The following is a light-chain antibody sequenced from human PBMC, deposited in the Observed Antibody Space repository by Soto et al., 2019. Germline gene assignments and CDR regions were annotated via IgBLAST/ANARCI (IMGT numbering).Light chain of an antibody. Sequence: EIVLTQSPATLSLSPGERATLSCRASQSVSSYLAWYQQKPGQDPRLLIYDASNRATGIPARFSGSGSGTDFTLTITSLEPEDFAVYYCQHRSNWLAFGGGTKVEIK. J-gene: IGKJ4*01. V-gene: IGKV3-11*01. CDR1: QSVSSY. CDR3: QHRSNWLA. CDR2: DAS.